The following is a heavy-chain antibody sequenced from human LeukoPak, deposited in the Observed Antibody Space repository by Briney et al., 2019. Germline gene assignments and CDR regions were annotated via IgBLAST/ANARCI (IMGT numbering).Heavy chain of an antibody. J-gene: IGHJ4*02. V-gene: IGHV3-64D*06. CDR1: GFTFSSYS. D-gene: IGHD6-13*01. Sequence: EGSLRLSCAASGFTFSSYSMNWVRQAPGKGLEYVSATSSNGGSTNYADSVKGRFTISRDNSKNTLYLQMRSLRGEDTAVYYCVKPGYRSSWFDYWGQGALVTVSS. CDR3: VKPGYRSSWFDY. CDR2: TSSNGGST.